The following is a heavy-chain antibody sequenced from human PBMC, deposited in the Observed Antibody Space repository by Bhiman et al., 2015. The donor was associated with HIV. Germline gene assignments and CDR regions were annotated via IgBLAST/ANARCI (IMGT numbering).Heavy chain of an antibody. D-gene: IGHD2-15*01. CDR2: IKQDGSEK. CDR1: GFTFSTYA. V-gene: IGHV3-7*05. CDR3: ARGPWWLLHYYLDY. J-gene: IGHJ4*02. Sequence: DVQLLESGGGFVQPGGSLRLSCAASGFTFSTYAMSWVRQAPGKGLEWVANIKQDGSEKYYVDSVKGRFTISRDNAKNSLFLQMNSLRAEDTAVYYCARGPWWLLHYYLDYWGQGTLVTVSS.